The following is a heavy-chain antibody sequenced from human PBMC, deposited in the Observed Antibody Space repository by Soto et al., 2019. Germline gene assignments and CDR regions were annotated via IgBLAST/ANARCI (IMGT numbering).Heavy chain of an antibody. CDR2: IYHSGST. D-gene: IGHD6-6*01. V-gene: IGHV4-30-2*01. J-gene: IGHJ4*02. CDR3: ARSSIAARRGLDY. Sequence: QLQLQESGSGLVKPSQTLSLTCAVSGGSVSSGGYSWIWIRQPPGKGLEWIGYIYHSGSTYYNPSLTSRVTISVDRSKNQFSLKLRSVTAADTAVYYWARSSIAARRGLDYWGQGTLVTVSS. CDR1: GGSVSSGGYS.